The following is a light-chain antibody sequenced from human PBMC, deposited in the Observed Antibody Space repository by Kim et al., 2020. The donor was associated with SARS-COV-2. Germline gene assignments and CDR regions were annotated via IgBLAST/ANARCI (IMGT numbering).Light chain of an antibody. CDR2: QVS. Sequence: DVVMTQSPLSLPVTLGQPASISCRSSRSLVYSDGNTYLNWLQQRPGQSPRRLIYQVSDRDSGVPDRFSGSGSGTDFTLKISRVASEDVGVYYCMQGTHWPYTFGQGTKLEI. J-gene: IGKJ2*01. CDR1: RSLVYSDGNTY. CDR3: MQGTHWPYT. V-gene: IGKV2-30*01.